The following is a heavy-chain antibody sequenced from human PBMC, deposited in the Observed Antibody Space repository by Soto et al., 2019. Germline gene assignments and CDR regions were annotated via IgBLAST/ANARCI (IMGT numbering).Heavy chain of an antibody. D-gene: IGHD3-10*01. V-gene: IGHV4-39*01. Sequence: SESLSLTCTVSGGSISSSSYYWGWIRQPPGKGLEWIGSIYYSGSTYYNPSLKSRVTISVDTSKNQFSLKLSSVTAADTAVYYCARRGSGSYSDYWGQGTLVTVSS. CDR1: GGSISSSSYY. CDR3: ARRGSGSYSDY. CDR2: IYYSGST. J-gene: IGHJ4*02.